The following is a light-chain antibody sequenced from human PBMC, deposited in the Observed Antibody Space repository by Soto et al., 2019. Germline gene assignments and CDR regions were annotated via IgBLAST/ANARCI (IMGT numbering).Light chain of an antibody. Sequence: DIQMTQSPSSLSASVGDRVTIPCRARQTIMYLHWFQQIPGCAPKFLLSTASILKSGVPSRFSGSGSGTEFSLTINTLQHEDSANDTCQQSDSVQLTFGGGTKVQIK. CDR1: QTIMY. V-gene: IGKV1-39*01. J-gene: IGKJ4*01. CDR3: QQSDSVQLT. CDR2: TAS.